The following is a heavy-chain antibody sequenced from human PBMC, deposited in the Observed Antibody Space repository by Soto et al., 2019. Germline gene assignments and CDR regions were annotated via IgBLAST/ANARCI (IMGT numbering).Heavy chain of an antibody. J-gene: IGHJ4*02. Sequence: QVQLVQSGAEVKKPGASVKVSCKASGYTFTNYDINWVRQAPGQGLEWMGWMDPKSGNTDYAQKFQGRVNIPRNTSISTAYLEVSSLSFEDTAVYFCARGRGWRDYWGQGTLVTVSS. CDR3: ARGRGWRDY. CDR1: GYTFTNYD. V-gene: IGHV1-8*01. D-gene: IGHD2-15*01. CDR2: MDPKSGNT.